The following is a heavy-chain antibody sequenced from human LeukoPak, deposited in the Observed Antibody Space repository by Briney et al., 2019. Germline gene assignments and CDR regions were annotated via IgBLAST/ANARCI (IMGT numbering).Heavy chain of an antibody. D-gene: IGHD2-21*01. V-gene: IGHV6-1*01. CDR1: GDTVSSNSAA. CDR2: TYYRSQWYS. J-gene: IGHJ3*01. Sequence: HLQTPSLTCDISGDTVSSNSAAWKWIRPSPSKCLEWLGRTYYRSQWYSDYAVSVKSRITISQDTSKNHFSLHLNSVTAEDTAVYYCASFRDTDNWGRGTMVTVSS. CDR3: ASFRDTDN.